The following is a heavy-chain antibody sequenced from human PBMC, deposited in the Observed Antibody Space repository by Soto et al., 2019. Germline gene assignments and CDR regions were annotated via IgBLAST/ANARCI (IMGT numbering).Heavy chain of an antibody. Sequence: PSEILSLTCAVPGGSISSGGYSWSGIRQPPGKGLEWIGYIYHSGSTYYNPSLKSRVTISVDRSKNQFSLKLSSVTDADTAVYYCARVPSPWGQGTLVNVSS. CDR2: IYHSGST. CDR1: GGSISSGGYS. V-gene: IGHV4-30-2*01. J-gene: IGHJ5*02. CDR3: ARVPSP.